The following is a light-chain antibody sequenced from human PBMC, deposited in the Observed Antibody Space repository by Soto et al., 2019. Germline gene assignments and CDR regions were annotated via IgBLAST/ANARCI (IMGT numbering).Light chain of an antibody. V-gene: IGKV1-39*01. CDR1: QNISSY. Sequence: DIQMTQSPSSLSASVGDRVTITCRASQNISSYLNWYQQKPGKAPKFLIFAASSLQSWVPSRFSGSGSGTDFTLTISSLQPEDFATYYCQQSYSSPWTVGQGTKVDIK. CDR2: AAS. CDR3: QQSYSSPWT. J-gene: IGKJ1*01.